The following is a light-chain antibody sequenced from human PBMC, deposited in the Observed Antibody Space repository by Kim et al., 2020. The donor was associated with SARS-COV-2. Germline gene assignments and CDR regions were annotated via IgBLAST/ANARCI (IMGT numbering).Light chain of an antibody. CDR2: AAS. Sequence: EIVLTQSPGTLSLSPGERATLSCRASQSITSSYFAWYQQKPGQTPRLLIYAASTRATDIPDRFSGSGSGTDFTLTISRLEPEDFAVYYCQNYGSSATFGGGTKVDIK. J-gene: IGKJ4*01. CDR3: QNYGSSAT. V-gene: IGKV3-20*01. CDR1: QSITSSY.